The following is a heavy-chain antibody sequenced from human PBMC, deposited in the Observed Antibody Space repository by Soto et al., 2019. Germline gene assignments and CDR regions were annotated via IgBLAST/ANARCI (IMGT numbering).Heavy chain of an antibody. CDR3: ARAPTIGLATLDY. D-gene: IGHD6-6*01. V-gene: IGHV1-3*01. J-gene: IGHJ4*02. Sequence: RASVKVSCKASGYTFTSYAMHWVRQAPGQRLEWMGWINAGNGNTKYSQKFQGRVTITRDTSASTAYMELSSLRSEDTAVYYCARAPTIGLATLDYWGQGTLVTVSS. CDR2: INAGNGNT. CDR1: GYTFTSYA.